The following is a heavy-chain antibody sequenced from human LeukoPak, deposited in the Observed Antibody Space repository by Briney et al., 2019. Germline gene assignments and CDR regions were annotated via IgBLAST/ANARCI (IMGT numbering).Heavy chain of an antibody. J-gene: IGHJ6*02. Sequence: GGSLRLPCAASGITFSSYAMNWVRQAPGKGLEWVSGLSSSGGSTYYADSVKGRFTISRDNSKNTLYLQMNSLRVEDTAVYYCAKGLLAAARTGMDIWGQGTTVTVSS. CDR3: AKGLLAAARTGMDI. D-gene: IGHD6-13*01. CDR1: GITFSSYA. CDR2: LSSSGGST. V-gene: IGHV3-23*01.